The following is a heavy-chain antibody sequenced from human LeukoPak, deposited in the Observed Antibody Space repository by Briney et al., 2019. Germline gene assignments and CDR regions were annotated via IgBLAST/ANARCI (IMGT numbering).Heavy chain of an antibody. D-gene: IGHD6-19*01. CDR2: ILLDGRIE. V-gene: IGHV3-30*18. CDR1: GFTFSSYG. Sequence: GRSLRLSCAASGFTFSSYGMHWVRQTPGKGLEWVALILLDGRIEYYVDSVKGRSATSRDNSKNTLFLQMNSLRPEDTAVYYCAKDSDIAVAGSDDALDVWGQGTMVTVSS. CDR3: AKDSDIAVAGSDDALDV. J-gene: IGHJ3*01.